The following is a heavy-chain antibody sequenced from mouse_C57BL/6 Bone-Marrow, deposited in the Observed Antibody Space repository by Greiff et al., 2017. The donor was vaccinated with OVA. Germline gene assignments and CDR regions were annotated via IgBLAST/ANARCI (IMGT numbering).Heavy chain of an antibody. D-gene: IGHD2-3*01. CDR1: GYTFSSYA. CDR2: ISDGGSDT. J-gene: IGHJ4*01. V-gene: IGHV5-4*01. CDR3: AIDDYDGYLYAMDY. Sequence: EVHLVESGGGLVKPGGSLTLSCAASGYTFSSYALSWVRQTPEQRLEWVATISDGGSDTYYTDNVKGRFILSRDNAKTNLYLQMSHLKSEDTAMYYCAIDDYDGYLYAMDYWGQGTSVTVSS.